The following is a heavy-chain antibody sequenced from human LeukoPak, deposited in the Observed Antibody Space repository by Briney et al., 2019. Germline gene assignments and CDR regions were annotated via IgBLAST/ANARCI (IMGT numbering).Heavy chain of an antibody. Sequence: SETLSLTHTVSGGSISSGSYYWSWIRQPAGKGLEWIGRIYTSGSTNYNPSLKSRVTISVDTSKNQFSLKLSSVTAAHTAVYYCASLVGYYYGSGSNSYYYYYMDVWGKGTTVTVSS. CDR3: ASLVGYYYGSGSNSYYYYYMDV. CDR1: GGSISSGSYY. J-gene: IGHJ6*03. V-gene: IGHV4-61*02. CDR2: IYTSGST. D-gene: IGHD3-10*01.